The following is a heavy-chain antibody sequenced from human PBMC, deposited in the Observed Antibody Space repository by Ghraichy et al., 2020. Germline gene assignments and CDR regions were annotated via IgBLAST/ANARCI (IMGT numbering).Heavy chain of an antibody. CDR3: ARDMHSSGSYHYFDY. Sequence: GESLRLSCAASGFAFSSYWMSWVRQAPGKGLEWVANIKQGGSVGYYVDSLKGRFTISRDNAKNSLYLEMNSLRAEDTAVYYCARDMHSSGSYHYFDYWGQGTLVTVSS. CDR2: IKQGGSVG. CDR1: GFAFSSYW. D-gene: IGHD3-22*01. J-gene: IGHJ4*02. V-gene: IGHV3-7*03.